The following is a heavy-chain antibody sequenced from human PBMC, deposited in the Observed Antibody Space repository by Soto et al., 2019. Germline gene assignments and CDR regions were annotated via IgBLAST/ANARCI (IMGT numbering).Heavy chain of an antibody. D-gene: IGHD4-4*01. CDR1: GFTVSNNY. Sequence: GGSLRLSCAASGFTVSNNYMSWVRQTPGRGLEWVSVLYSGGSTSYADSVKGRFTISRDSSKNTLYLQMNSLRVEDTGVYYCVKTVGLPGGYWGQGTLVTVSS. CDR3: VKTVGLPGGY. V-gene: IGHV3-66*01. J-gene: IGHJ4*02. CDR2: LYSGGST.